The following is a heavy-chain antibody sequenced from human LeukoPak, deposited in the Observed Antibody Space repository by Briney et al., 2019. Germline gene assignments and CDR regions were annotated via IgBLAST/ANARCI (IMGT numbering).Heavy chain of an antibody. CDR3: ARGWAAAGTGNWFDP. J-gene: IGHJ5*02. Sequence: GASVKVSCKASGGTFISYAISWVRQAPGQGLEWMGRIIPILGIANYAQKFQGRVTITADKSTSTAYMELSSLRSEDTAVYYCARGWAAAGTGNWFDPWGQGTLVTVSS. CDR2: IIPILGIA. CDR1: GGTFISYA. D-gene: IGHD6-13*01. V-gene: IGHV1-69*04.